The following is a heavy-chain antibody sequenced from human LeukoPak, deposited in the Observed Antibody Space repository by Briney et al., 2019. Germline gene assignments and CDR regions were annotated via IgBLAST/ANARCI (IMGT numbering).Heavy chain of an antibody. CDR1: GFIFSNYA. CDR3: AKARAGDITAAFNY. J-gene: IGHJ4*02. Sequence: GGSLRLSCAASGFIFSNYAMSWVRQAPGKGLEWVSGISASGGNPYYADSVKGRFTISRDDSENTLNLQMNSLRAEDTAVYYCAKARAGDITAAFNYWGQGTLVTVSS. V-gene: IGHV3-23*01. CDR2: ISASGGNP. D-gene: IGHD6-13*01.